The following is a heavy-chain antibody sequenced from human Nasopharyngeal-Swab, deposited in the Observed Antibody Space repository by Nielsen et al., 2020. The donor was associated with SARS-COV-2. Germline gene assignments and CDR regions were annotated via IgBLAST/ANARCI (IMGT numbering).Heavy chain of an antibody. CDR2: ISSSGSTI. J-gene: IGHJ3*02. Sequence: GESLKISCAASGFTFSDYYMSWIRQAPGKGLEWVSYISSSGSTIYYADSVKGRFTISRDNAKNSLYLQMNSLRAEDTAVYYCSRGSYGDKVAFDIWGQGTMVTVSS. CDR1: GFTFSDYY. D-gene: IGHD4-17*01. CDR3: SRGSYGDKVAFDI. V-gene: IGHV3-11*01.